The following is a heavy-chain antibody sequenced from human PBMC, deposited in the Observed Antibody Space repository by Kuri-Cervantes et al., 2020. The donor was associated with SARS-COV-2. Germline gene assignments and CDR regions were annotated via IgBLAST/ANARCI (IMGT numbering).Heavy chain of an antibody. CDR3: ARDEIAYDFWSGYYLGY. J-gene: IGHJ4*02. D-gene: IGHD3-3*01. CDR2: IKQDGSEK. CDR1: GFTFSSYW. V-gene: IGHV3-7*01. Sequence: GGPLRLSCAASGFTFSSYWMSRVRQAPGKGLEWVANIKQDGSEKYYVDSVKGRFTISRDNAKNSLYLQMNSLRAEDTAVYYCARDEIAYDFWSGYYLGYWGQGTLVTVSS.